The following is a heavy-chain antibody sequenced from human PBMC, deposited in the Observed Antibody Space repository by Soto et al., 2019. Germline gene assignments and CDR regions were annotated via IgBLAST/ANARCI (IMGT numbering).Heavy chain of an antibody. Sequence: EVQLIQSGTEVKKPGATVKISCKVSGYTFTDYYIHWVQQAPGKGLEWMALVDAEDGETIYAEKFQGRVTITADTSTDTAYMVLRSLRSEDTAVYYCATVGRLGATGASTYGMDVWGQGTTVTVSS. J-gene: IGHJ6*02. CDR2: VDAEDGET. D-gene: IGHD1-26*01. CDR1: GYTFTDYY. V-gene: IGHV1-69-2*01. CDR3: ATVGRLGATGASTYGMDV.